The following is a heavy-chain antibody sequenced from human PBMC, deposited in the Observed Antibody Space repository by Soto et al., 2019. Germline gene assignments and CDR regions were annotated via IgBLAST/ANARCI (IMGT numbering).Heavy chain of an antibody. V-gene: IGHV4-39*01. Sequence: QLQLQESGPGLVKPSETLSLTCTVSGGSISSSSYYWGWIRQPPGKGLEWIGGIYYSGSTYYNPSLKSRVTISVDTSKNQFSLKLSSVTAADTAVYYCARHQPNYYDSSALENWGQGTLVTVSS. D-gene: IGHD3-22*01. CDR1: GGSISSSSYY. J-gene: IGHJ4*02. CDR2: IYYSGST. CDR3: ARHQPNYYDSSALEN.